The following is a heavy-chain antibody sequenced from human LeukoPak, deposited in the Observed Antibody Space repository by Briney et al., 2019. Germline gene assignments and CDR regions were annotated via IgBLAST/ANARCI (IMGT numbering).Heavy chain of an antibody. Sequence: GASVKVSCKVSGYTLTELSMHWVRQAPGKGLEWMGGFDPEDGETIYAQKFQGRVTMTEDTSTDTAYMELSSLRSEDTAVYYCATVPRYSSGWYSHIPSYYFDYWGQGTLVTVSS. CDR3: ATVPRYSSGWYSHIPSYYFDY. CDR1: GYTLTELS. J-gene: IGHJ4*02. CDR2: FDPEDGET. D-gene: IGHD6-19*01. V-gene: IGHV1-24*01.